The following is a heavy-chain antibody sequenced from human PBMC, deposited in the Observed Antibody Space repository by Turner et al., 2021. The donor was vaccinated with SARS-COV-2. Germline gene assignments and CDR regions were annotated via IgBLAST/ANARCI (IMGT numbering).Heavy chain of an antibody. CDR1: GITFSTYG. J-gene: IGHJ4*02. V-gene: IGHV3-30*18. D-gene: IGHD3-10*01. Sequence: QVQLVESGGGVVPPGRSLRPSCAASGITFSTYGMHWVRQATGKGLEWVAVISYDGSNKYYADSVRGRFTISRDNSKNTLYLQMNSLGAEDTAVYYCAKQISYYGSGSLYYFDYWGQGTLVTVSS. CDR3: AKQISYYGSGSLYYFDY. CDR2: ISYDGSNK.